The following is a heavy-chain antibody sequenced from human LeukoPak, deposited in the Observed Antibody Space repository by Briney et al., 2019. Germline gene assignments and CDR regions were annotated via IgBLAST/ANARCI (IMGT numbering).Heavy chain of an antibody. CDR1: GFTFSSYG. Sequence: GGSLRLSCAASGFTFSSYGMHWVRQAPGKGLEWVAVISYDGSNKYYADSVKGRFTISRDNSKNTLYLQMNSLRAEDTAVYYCAKQGRDWLRDYYYYMDVWGKGTTVTISS. CDR2: ISYDGSNK. V-gene: IGHV3-30*18. D-gene: IGHD3-9*01. CDR3: AKQGRDWLRDYYYYMDV. J-gene: IGHJ6*03.